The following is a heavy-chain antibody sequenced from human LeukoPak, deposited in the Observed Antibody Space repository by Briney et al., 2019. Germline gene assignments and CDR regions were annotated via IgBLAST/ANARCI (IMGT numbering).Heavy chain of an antibody. Sequence: GGSLRLSCAASGFTFSSYAMHWVRQAPGKGLEWVAVISYDGSNKYYADSVKGRFTISRDKSKNTLYLQMNSLRAEDTAVYYCANLPYSYGLGGGQGTLVTVSS. CDR2: ISYDGSNK. CDR1: GFTFSSYA. D-gene: IGHD5-18*01. J-gene: IGHJ4*02. V-gene: IGHV3-30-3*01. CDR3: ANLPYSYGLG.